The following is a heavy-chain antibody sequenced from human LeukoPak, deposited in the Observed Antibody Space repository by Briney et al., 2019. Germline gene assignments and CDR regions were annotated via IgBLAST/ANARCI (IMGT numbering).Heavy chain of an antibody. CDR3: ARNGDYVPDDAFDI. CDR1: GYTFTSYG. V-gene: IGHV1-18*01. Sequence: ASVKVSCKASGYTFTSYGISWVRQAPGQGLEWMGWISAYNGNTNYAQKLQGRVTMTTDTSTSTAYMELSSLRSEDTAVYYCARNGDYVPDDAFDIWGQGTMVTVSS. CDR2: ISAYNGNT. J-gene: IGHJ3*02. D-gene: IGHD4-17*01.